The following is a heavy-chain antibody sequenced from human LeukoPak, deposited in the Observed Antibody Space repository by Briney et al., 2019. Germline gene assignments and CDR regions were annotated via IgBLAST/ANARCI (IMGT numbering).Heavy chain of an antibody. V-gene: IGHV1-69*04. CDR1: GGTFSSYA. D-gene: IGHD6-13*01. CDR2: IIPILGIA. J-gene: IGHJ4*02. CDR3: ARDRIAAAGTLDY. Sequence: SVKVSCKASGGTFSSYAISWVRQAPGQGLGWMGRIIPILGIANYAQKFQGRVTITADKSTSTAYMELSSLRSEDTAVYYCARDRIAAAGTLDYWGQGTLVTVSS.